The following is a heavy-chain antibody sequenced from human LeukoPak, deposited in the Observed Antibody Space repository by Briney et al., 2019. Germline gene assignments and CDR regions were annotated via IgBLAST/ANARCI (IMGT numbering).Heavy chain of an antibody. Sequence: SSETLSLTCAVYGGSFSGYYWSWIRQPPGKGLEWIGEINHSGSTNYNPSLKSRVTISVDTSKNQFSLKLSSVTAADTAVYYCARGIAVAGNDAFDIWGQGTMVTVSS. J-gene: IGHJ3*02. CDR1: GGSFSGYY. CDR3: ARGIAVAGNDAFDI. V-gene: IGHV4-34*01. D-gene: IGHD6-19*01. CDR2: INHSGST.